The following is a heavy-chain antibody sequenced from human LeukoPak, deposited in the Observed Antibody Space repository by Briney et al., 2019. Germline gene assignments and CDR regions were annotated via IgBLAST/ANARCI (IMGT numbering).Heavy chain of an antibody. CDR3: ARGRRRNDY. Sequence: GGPLRLSCGASGFTFSDYYMSWIRQAPGKGLEWVSYIGGGGRTIDYADSVKGRFTISRDNAKNSLYLQMNSLRAEDTALYYCARGRRRNDYWGQGTLVTVSS. V-gene: IGHV3-11*01. CDR2: IGGGGRTI. CDR1: GFTFSDYY. J-gene: IGHJ4*02.